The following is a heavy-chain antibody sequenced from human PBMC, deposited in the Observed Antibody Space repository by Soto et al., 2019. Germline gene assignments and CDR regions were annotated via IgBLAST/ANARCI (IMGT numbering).Heavy chain of an antibody. CDR3: AGWRNNWFDP. D-gene: IGHD6-19*01. J-gene: IGHJ5*02. CDR1: GFTFSSYS. Sequence: EAQLVESGGGVVQPGGSLRLSCAASGFTFSSYSMNWVRQAPGKGLEWVSYISSSSSTIHYADSVKGRFTISRDNAKNSLYLQMSSLRAEDTAVYYCAGWRNNWFDPWGQGTLVTVSS. V-gene: IGHV3-48*01. CDR2: ISSSSSTI.